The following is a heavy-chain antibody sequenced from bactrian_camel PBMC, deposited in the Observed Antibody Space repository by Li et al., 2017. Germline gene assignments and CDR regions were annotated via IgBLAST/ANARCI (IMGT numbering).Heavy chain of an antibody. V-gene: IGHV3S35*01. J-gene: IGHJ4*01. CDR1: GFIFSNYA. D-gene: IGHD4*01. CDR3: AKDSISRGI. Sequence: VQLVESGGGSVQAGGSLRLSCAASGFIFSNYAMSWVRQAPGKGLEWVSRNTLDGTSTDYADPVKGRFIMSRDNAKNTAYLQMNSLKSEDTAMYYCAKDSISRGIRGQGTQVTVS. CDR2: NTLDGTST.